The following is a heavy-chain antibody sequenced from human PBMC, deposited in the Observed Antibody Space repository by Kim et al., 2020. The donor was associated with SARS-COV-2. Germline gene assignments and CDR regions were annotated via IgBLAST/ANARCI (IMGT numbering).Heavy chain of an antibody. D-gene: IGHD3-9*01. Sequence: VKGRITMSEDNSKNTLYRQMNSLRAEDTAVYYCAKDQDDYDMLTGYIDYWGQGTLVTVSS. V-gene: IGHV3-30*02. J-gene: IGHJ4*02. CDR3: AKDQDDYDMLTGYIDY.